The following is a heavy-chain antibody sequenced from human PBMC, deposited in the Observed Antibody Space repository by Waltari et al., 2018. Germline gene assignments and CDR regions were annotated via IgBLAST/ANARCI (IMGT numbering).Heavy chain of an antibody. CDR1: GGSFSGYY. CDR2: INHSGRP. V-gene: IGHV4-34*01. J-gene: IGHJ2*01. CDR3: ARGARSFGITLGHFDL. D-gene: IGHD3-3*01. Sequence: QVQLQQWGAGLLKPSETLSLTCAVYGGSFSGYYWSWIRQPPGKGLEWIGEINHSGRPNHNPSLKRRVTISVDTSKNQFSLKLSSGTAADTAVYYCARGARSFGITLGHFDLWGRGTLVTVSS.